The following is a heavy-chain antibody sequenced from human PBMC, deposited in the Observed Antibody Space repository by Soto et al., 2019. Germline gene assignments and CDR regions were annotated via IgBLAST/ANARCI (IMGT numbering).Heavy chain of an antibody. CDR2: IYYSGST. CDR3: ASVRQWLLSHWYFDL. D-gene: IGHD5-12*01. V-gene: IGHV4-59*01. CDR1: GGSIGSYY. J-gene: IGHJ2*01. Sequence: SETLSLTFTVPGGSIGSYYWSWILHSPVKGLEWIGYIYYSGSTNYRPSLRSRLSMSVDTSKNQCSLYLDSVTAADKAVCYCASVRQWLLSHWYFDLWGRGTLVTVSS.